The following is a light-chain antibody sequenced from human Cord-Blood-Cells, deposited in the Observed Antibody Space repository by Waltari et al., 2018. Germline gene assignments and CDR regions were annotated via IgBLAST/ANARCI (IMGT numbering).Light chain of an antibody. CDR3: QQYNSYPYT. CDR1: QSISSW. J-gene: IGKJ2*01. Sequence: ASVGDRVTITCRASQSISSWLAWYQQKPGKAPKLLIYKASSLESGVPSRFSGSGSGTEFTLTISSLQPDDFATYYCQQYNSYPYTFGQGTKLEIK. V-gene: IGKV1-5*03. CDR2: KAS.